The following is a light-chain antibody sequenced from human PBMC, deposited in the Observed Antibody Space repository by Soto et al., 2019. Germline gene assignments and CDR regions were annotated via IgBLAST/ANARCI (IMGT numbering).Light chain of an antibody. CDR1: QAISSS. CDR2: DAS. J-gene: IGKJ2*01. CDR3: QHLNDYRYT. Sequence: DIQLTQSPSFLSASVGDRVTITCRAIQAISSSLAWYQHNPGKAPKLLIYDASTLQNGDPSSFSGSGSGTEFTLTIRSLQPEDFATYYCQHLNDYRYTFGQGTKVEIK. V-gene: IGKV1-9*01.